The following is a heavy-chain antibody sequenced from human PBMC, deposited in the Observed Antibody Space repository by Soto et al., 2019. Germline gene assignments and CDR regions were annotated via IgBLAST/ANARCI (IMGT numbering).Heavy chain of an antibody. J-gene: IGHJ5*02. CDR2: IKQDGSEK. CDR3: ARDSYCSSTSCYASGDWFDP. V-gene: IGHV3-7*01. Sequence: EVQLVESGGGLVQPGGSLRLSCAASGFTFSSYWMSWVRQAPGKGLEWVANIKQDGSEKYYVDYVKGRFTISRDNAKNSLYLQMNSLRAEDTAVYYCARDSYCSSTSCYASGDWFDPWGQGTLVTVSS. D-gene: IGHD2-2*01. CDR1: GFTFSSYW.